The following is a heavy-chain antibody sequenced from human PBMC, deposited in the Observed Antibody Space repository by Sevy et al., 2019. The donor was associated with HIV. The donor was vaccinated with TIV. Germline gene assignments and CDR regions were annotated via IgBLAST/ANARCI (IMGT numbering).Heavy chain of an antibody. J-gene: IGHJ4*02. CDR2: ISNSGGGT. V-gene: IGHV3-23*01. D-gene: IGHD3-22*01. CDR3: AKDLRTGYYDRSGYHAPPGEGCPFDY. Sequence: GGSLRLSCAASGFIFSSYAMSWVRQGPGKGLEWVSLISNSGGGTYYADSVKGRFTISRDNSKNTLHLQMNSLRVEDTAVYYCAKDLRTGYYDRSGYHAPPGEGCPFDYWGQGTLVTVSS. CDR1: GFIFSSYA.